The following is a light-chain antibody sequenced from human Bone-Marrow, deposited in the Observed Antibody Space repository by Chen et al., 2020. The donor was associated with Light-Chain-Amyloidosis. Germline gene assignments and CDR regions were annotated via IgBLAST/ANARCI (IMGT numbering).Light chain of an antibody. CDR1: QSVSSN. V-gene: IGKV3-15*01. CDR3: QHYNNWPLA. CDR2: GAS. Sequence: EIVMTHSPATLSVSPGERATLTCRASQSVSSNLAWYQQKPGQAPRLLINGASTRATGIPARFSGSGSGTEFTLTISSLQSEDFAVYYCQHYNNWPLAFGQGTRVEIK. J-gene: IGKJ1*01.